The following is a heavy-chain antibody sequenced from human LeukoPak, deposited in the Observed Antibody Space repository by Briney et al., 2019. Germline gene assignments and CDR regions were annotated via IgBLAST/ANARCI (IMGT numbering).Heavy chain of an antibody. Sequence: GGSLRLSCAASGFTFANYGLHWVRQAPGKGLEWVATISYDGSKKYYADSVKGRFTCSRDNSKNTLYLQMNSLRAEDSAEYYCAKSLLTTATGTGRAFDIWGQGTMVTVSA. CDR2: ISYDGSKK. CDR3: AKSLLTTATGTGRAFDI. V-gene: IGHV3-30*04. CDR1: GFTFANYG. J-gene: IGHJ3*02. D-gene: IGHD1-1*01.